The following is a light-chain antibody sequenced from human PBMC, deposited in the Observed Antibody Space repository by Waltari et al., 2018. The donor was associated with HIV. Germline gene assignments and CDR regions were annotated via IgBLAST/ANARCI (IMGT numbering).Light chain of an antibody. V-gene: IGLV1-47*01. Sequence: QSVLTQPPSASGTPGQRVTIPCSGRSSNTGSQNVYWNQQLPGTAPKLLIYRNNQRPSWVPDRFSGSKSGTSASLSISGLRSEDEADYYCAAWDDSLSGYVFGTGTKVTVL. J-gene: IGLJ1*01. CDR1: SSNTGSQN. CDR3: AAWDDSLSGYV. CDR2: RNN.